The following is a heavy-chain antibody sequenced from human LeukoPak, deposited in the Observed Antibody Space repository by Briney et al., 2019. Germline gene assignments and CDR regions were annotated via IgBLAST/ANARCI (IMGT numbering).Heavy chain of an antibody. J-gene: IGHJ4*02. CDR1: GYTFTGYY. D-gene: IGHD3-3*01. CDR3: ARVPEEYYDFWSGQLPLFDY. V-gene: IGHV1-2*02. Sequence: GASVKVSCKASGYTFTGYYMHWVRQAPGQGLEWMGWINPNSGGTNYAQKFQGRVTMTRDTSISTAYMELSRLRSDDTAVYYCARVPEEYYDFWSGQLPLFDYWGQGTLVTVSS. CDR2: INPNSGGT.